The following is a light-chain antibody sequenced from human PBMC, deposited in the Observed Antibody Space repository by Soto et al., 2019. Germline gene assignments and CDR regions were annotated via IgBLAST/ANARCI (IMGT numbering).Light chain of an antibody. Sequence: EIVMTQSPATLSVSPGEEATLSCRASQSVSSNLAWYQQKPGQAPRLLIYAASTRATGIPARFRGSGSGTEFTLTITSLQSEDFAVYYCQQYNNWPPLTFGGGTKV. CDR2: AAS. J-gene: IGKJ4*01. V-gene: IGKV3-15*01. CDR1: QSVSSN. CDR3: QQYNNWPPLT.